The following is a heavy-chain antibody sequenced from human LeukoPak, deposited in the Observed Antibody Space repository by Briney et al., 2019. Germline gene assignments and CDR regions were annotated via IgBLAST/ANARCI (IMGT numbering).Heavy chain of an antibody. CDR1: GYSISSGYY. J-gene: IGHJ5*02. D-gene: IGHD6-13*01. Sequence: SETLSLTCTVSGYSISSGYYWGWIRQPPGKGLEWIGSIYHSGSTYYNPSLKSRVTISVDTSKNQFSLKLSSVTAADTAVYYCARWGGKGAAAGTFGWFDPWGQGTLVTVSS. CDR3: ARWGGKGAAAGTFGWFDP. CDR2: IYHSGST. V-gene: IGHV4-38-2*02.